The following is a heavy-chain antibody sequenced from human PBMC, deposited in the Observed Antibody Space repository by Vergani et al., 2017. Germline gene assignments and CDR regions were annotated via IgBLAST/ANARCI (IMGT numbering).Heavy chain of an antibody. D-gene: IGHD6-19*01. V-gene: IGHV3-48*01. Sequence: VESGGDLVQPGGSLRLSCAASGFTFSSYSMNWVRQAPGKGLEWISYISTTSDTIYYADSVRGRFTISRDNAKNSLYLEMNSLRVEDTAVYFCARSLVAGKGGYWGQGTRVAVSS. CDR2: ISTTSDTI. CDR3: ARSLVAGKGGY. J-gene: IGHJ4*02. CDR1: GFTFSSYS.